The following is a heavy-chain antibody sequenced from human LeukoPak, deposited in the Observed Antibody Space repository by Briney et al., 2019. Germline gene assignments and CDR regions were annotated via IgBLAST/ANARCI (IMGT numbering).Heavy chain of an antibody. CDR1: GGPFSGYY. CDR3: VTGGTVLADDAFDI. CDR2: INYSGLT. V-gene: IGHV4-34*01. J-gene: IGHJ3*02. Sequence: SGTLSLTCAVFGGPFSGYYWSWIRQPPGKGLEWIGEINYSGLTNYIPSLKSRVTISVDTSKNQFSLKLTSVTAADTAVYYCVTGGTVLADDAFDIWGQGTMVTVSS. D-gene: IGHD2-8*02.